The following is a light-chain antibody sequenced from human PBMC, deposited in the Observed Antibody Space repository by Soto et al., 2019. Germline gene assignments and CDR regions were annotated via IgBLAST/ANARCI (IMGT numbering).Light chain of an antibody. J-gene: IGLJ3*02. CDR3: SSYASSSTGV. Sequence: QSALTQPASVSGSPGQSITLSCTGTSSDVGDYNYVSWYQQHPGKAPRLIIYEVSYRPSGVSNRFSGSKSGNTASLTISGLQAEDEADYYCSSYASSSTGVFGGGTTVNVL. CDR2: EVS. CDR1: SSDVGDYNY. V-gene: IGLV2-14*01.